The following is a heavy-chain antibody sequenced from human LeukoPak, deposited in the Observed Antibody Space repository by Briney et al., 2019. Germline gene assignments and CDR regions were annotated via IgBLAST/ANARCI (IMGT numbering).Heavy chain of an antibody. CDR3: ASLRLVGATGVDY. CDR1: GYTFTGYY. CDR2: INPNSGGT. Sequence: GASVKVSCKASGYTFTGYYMHWVRQAPGQGLEWMGWINPNSGGTNYAQKFQGRVTMTRDTSISTAYMKLSRLRSDDTAVYYCASLRLVGATGVDYWGQGTLVTVSS. D-gene: IGHD1-26*01. V-gene: IGHV1-2*02. J-gene: IGHJ4*02.